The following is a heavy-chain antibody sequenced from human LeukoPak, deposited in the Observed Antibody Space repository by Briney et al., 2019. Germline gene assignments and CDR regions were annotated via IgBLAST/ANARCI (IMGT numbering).Heavy chain of an antibody. J-gene: IGHJ4*02. CDR1: GFTVSSNY. CDR2: IYSGGST. D-gene: IGHD2-15*01. Sequence: PGGSLRLSCAASGFTVSSNYMSWVRQAPGKGLEWVSVIYSGGSTYYADSVKGRFTISRDNSKNTLYLQMNSLRAEDTAVYYCARGSGVCSGGSCYGLEFDYWGQGTLVTVSS. V-gene: IGHV3-66*01. CDR3: ARGSGVCSGGSCYGLEFDY.